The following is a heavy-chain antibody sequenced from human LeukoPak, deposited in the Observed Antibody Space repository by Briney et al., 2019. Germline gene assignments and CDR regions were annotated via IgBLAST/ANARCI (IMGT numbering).Heavy chain of an antibody. D-gene: IGHD5-12*01. CDR2: IYPGDSDT. CDR1: GYSFSTHW. V-gene: IGHV5-51*01. Sequence: GESLKISCQGSGYSFSTHWIGWARQMPGRGLEWMGIIYPGDSDTRYIPAFQGQVTISADNSITTAYLQWDSLKASDTAMYFCARLDNRGSQYGNFDYWGQGTLVTVSS. CDR3: ARLDNRGSQYGNFDY. J-gene: IGHJ4*02.